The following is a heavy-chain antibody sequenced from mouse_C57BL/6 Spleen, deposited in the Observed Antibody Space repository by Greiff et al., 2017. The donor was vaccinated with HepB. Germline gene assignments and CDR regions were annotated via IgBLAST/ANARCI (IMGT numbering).Heavy chain of an antibody. CDR1: GYTFTDYY. CDR3: ARSGGYYYGSSPAWFAY. CDR2: IGPGSGST. J-gene: IGHJ3*01. D-gene: IGHD1-1*01. Sequence: VQLQQSGAELVKPGASVKISCKASGYTFTDYYINWVKQRPGQGLDCIGKIGPGSGSTYYNEKFKGKATLTAAKSSSTAYMQLSSLTSEDSAVYFCARSGGYYYGSSPAWFAYWGQGTLVTVSA. V-gene: IGHV1-77*01.